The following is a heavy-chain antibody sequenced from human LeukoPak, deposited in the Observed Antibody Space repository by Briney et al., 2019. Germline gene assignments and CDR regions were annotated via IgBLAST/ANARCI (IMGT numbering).Heavy chain of an antibody. CDR1: EFTFSSYA. V-gene: IGHV3-23*01. J-gene: IGHJ4*02. CDR3: AKDVDSGSYYFDY. Sequence: GGSLRLSCAASEFTFSSYAMSWVRQSPGKGLEWVSAISGSGGSTYYADSVKGRFTISRDNSKHTLYLQMNSLTAEDKAVYYCAKDVDSGSYYFDYWGQGTLVTASS. D-gene: IGHD1-26*01. CDR2: ISGSGGST.